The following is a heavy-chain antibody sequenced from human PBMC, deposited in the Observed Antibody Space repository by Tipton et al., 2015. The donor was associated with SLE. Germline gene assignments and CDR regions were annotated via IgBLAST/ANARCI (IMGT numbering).Heavy chain of an antibody. CDR3: ARDGGRLGPIDY. V-gene: IGHV1-2*02. CDR2: INPKTGDT. J-gene: IGHJ4*02. Sequence: QSGAEVKKPGASVKISCKASGYTFTSYYIHWVRQAPGQGLEWMGWINPKTGDTNFAQKFQGRVTMTRDTSISTAYMEVSSLRSDDAALYYCARDGGRLGPIDYWGQGTLVTVS. CDR1: GYTFTSYY. D-gene: IGHD3-16*01.